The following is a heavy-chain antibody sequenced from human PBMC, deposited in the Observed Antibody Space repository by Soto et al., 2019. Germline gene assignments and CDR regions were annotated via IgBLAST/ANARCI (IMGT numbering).Heavy chain of an antibody. CDR2: ISSSSSYI. CDR1: GFTVSSNY. J-gene: IGHJ6*02. V-gene: IGHV3-21*01. Sequence: GGSLRLSCAASGFTVSSNYMSWVRQAPGKGLEWVSSISSSSSYIYYADSVKGRFTISRDNAKNSLYLQMNSLRAEDTAVYYCARVRGGYSSSWYYYYYGMDVWGQGTTVTVSS. CDR3: ARVRGGYSSSWYYYYYGMDV. D-gene: IGHD6-13*01.